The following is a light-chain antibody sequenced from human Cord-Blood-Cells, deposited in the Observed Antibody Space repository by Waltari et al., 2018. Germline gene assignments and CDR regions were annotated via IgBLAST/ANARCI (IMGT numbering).Light chain of an antibody. J-gene: IGLJ1*01. CDR1: ALPKQY. CDR2: KDS. V-gene: IGLV3-25*03. Sequence: SYELTQPPSVSVSPGQTARITCSGDALPKQYAYWYQQKPGQAPVLVIYKDSERPAGSPERFSGYSAGTTGTLTISGVQAEDEADYYCQSADSSGTYYVFGTGTKVTVL. CDR3: QSADSSGTYYV.